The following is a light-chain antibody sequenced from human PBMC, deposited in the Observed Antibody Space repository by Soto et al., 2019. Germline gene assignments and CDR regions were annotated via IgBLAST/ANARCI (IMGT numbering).Light chain of an antibody. CDR1: QSVTNNY. J-gene: IGKJ1*01. V-gene: IGKV3-20*01. Sequence: EIVLTQSPGILSLSPGERATLSCRASQSVTNNYLAWYQQIPGQAPRLLINSASFRATGIPDRFSGSGSGTDFPLTISRLEPEDFAVYYCQQYGSSPGTFGQGTKVEIK. CDR2: SAS. CDR3: QQYGSSPGT.